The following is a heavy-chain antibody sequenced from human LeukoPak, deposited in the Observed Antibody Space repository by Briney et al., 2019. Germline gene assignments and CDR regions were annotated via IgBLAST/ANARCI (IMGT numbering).Heavy chain of an antibody. J-gene: IGHJ4*02. CDR3: ARGIAAAAEYYFDY. V-gene: IGHV4-4*07. CDR1: GGSISSYY. CDR2: IYTSGST. Sequence: SETLSLTCTVSGGSISSYYWSWIRQPAGKGLEWIGRIYTSGSTNYNPSLKSRVTMSVDTSKNQFSLELSSVTAADTAVHYCARGIAAAAEYYFDYWGQGTLVTVSS. D-gene: IGHD6-13*01.